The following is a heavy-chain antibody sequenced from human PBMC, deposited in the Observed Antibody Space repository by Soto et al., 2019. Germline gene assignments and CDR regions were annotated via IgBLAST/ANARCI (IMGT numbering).Heavy chain of an antibody. V-gene: IGHV3-9*01. J-gene: IGHJ4*02. Sequence: EVQLVESGGGLVQPGRSLRLFCAASGFTFDDYAMHWVRQAPGKGLEWVSGISWNSGSIGYADSVKGRFTISRDNAKNSLYLQMNSLRAEDTALYYCAKSPPGIAVANHFDYWGQGTLVTVSS. CDR2: ISWNSGSI. CDR3: AKSPPGIAVANHFDY. CDR1: GFTFDDYA. D-gene: IGHD6-19*01.